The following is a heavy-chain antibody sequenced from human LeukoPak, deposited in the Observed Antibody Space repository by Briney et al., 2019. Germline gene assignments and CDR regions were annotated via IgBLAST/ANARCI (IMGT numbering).Heavy chain of an antibody. J-gene: IGHJ4*02. CDR2: ISWDGGST. Sequence: GRSLRLSCAASGFTFYDYTMHWVRQAPGKGLEWVSLISWDGGSTYYADSVKGRFTISRDNSKNSLYLQMNSLRTEDTALYYCAKDFQVGYSSGWYDYWGQGTLVTVSS. CDR1: GFTFYDYT. D-gene: IGHD6-19*01. CDR3: AKDFQVGYSSGWYDY. V-gene: IGHV3-43*01.